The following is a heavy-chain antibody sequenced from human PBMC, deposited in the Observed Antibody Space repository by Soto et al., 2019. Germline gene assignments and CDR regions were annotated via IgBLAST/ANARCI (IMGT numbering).Heavy chain of an antibody. CDR3: ARVGSGYYHFDY. D-gene: IGHD5-12*01. CDR2: IKTDGSII. V-gene: IGHV3-74*01. Sequence: EAQLVESGGGLVQPGGSLRLSCAASGFTFSSYWMHWVRQAPGKGLVWVSRIKTDGSIITYADSVQGRFTLSRDNGKNTLYLQMDSLRAEDTAVYYCARVGSGYYHFDYWGQGTLVTVPS. J-gene: IGHJ4*02. CDR1: GFTFSSYW.